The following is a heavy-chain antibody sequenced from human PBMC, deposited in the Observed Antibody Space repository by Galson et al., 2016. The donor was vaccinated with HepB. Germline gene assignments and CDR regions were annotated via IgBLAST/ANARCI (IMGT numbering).Heavy chain of an antibody. J-gene: IGHJ4*02. CDR2: ISSSSSFI. CDR3: AREGDPGRQLVRRSSFGY. Sequence: SLRLSCAPSGFTFITYSMNWVRQAPGRGLEWVSSISSSSSFIYYADSVKGRFTISRDNAKNSLYLQMNSLRAEDTAVYYCAREGDPGRQLVRRSSFGYGGQGTLVTVSS. D-gene: IGHD6-6*01. CDR1: GFTFITYS. V-gene: IGHV3-21*01.